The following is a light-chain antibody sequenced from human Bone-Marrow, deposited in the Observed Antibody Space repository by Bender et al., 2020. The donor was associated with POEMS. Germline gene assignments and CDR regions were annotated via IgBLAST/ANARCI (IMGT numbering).Light chain of an antibody. V-gene: IGLV3-21*01. J-gene: IGLJ2*01. CDR3: QVWDSSSDHPV. CDR2: DDN. Sequence: SFVLTQPPSVSVAPGKTATITCARDNFRSKSVQWYQQKSGQAPVLVMYDDNDRPIEIPERFSGSNSGRTATLTISTVEAGDEADYFCQVWDSSSDHPVFGGGTKLTVV. CDR1: NFRSKS.